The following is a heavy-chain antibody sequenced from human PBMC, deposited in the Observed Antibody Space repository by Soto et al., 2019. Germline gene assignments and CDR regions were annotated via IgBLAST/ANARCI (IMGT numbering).Heavy chain of an antibody. J-gene: IGHJ4*02. D-gene: IGHD5-12*01. CDR2: ISWNSGSI. CDR3: AKDITLVATIPYFDY. CDR1: GFTFDDYA. V-gene: IGHV3-9*01. Sequence: GGSLRLSCATSGFTFDDYAMHWVRQAPGKGLEWVSGISWNSGSIGYADSVKGRFTISRDNAKNSLYLQMNSLRAEDTALYYCAKDITLVATIPYFDYWGQGTLVTVSS.